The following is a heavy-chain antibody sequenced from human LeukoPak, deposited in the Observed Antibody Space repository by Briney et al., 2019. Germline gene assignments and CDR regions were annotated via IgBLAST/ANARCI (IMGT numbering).Heavy chain of an antibody. J-gene: IGHJ4*02. CDR2: IYYSGST. Sequence: GSLRLSCEASGLTFSSYSMNWVRQPPGKGLEWIGSIYYSGSTYYNPSLKSRVTISVDTSKNQFSLKLSSVTAADTAVYYCARHGEGSEYYDYVWGSYRPSEFDYWGQGTLVTVSS. CDR3: ARHGEGSEYYDYVWGSYRPSEFDY. CDR1: GLTFSSYSMN. D-gene: IGHD3-16*02. V-gene: IGHV4-39*01.